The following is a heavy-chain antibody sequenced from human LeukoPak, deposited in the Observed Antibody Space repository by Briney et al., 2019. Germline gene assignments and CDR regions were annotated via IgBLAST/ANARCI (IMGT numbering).Heavy chain of an antibody. CDR1: GYTFTGYY. CDR2: INPNSGGT. CDR3: ARDYRRYMYSSGRLVY. Sequence: ASVKVSRKASGYTFTGYYMHWVRQAPGQGLEWMGRINPNSGGTNYAQKFQGRGTMTGETSIKTAHMRRSRLKSEDTAVYYCARDYRRYMYSSGRLVYWGQGTLVTVSS. V-gene: IGHV1-2*06. D-gene: IGHD6-19*01. J-gene: IGHJ4*02.